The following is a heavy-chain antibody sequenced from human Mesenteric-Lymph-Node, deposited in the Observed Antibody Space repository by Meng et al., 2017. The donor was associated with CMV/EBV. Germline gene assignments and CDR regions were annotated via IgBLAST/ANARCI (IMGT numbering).Heavy chain of an antibody. V-gene: IGHV3-23*03. CDR2: IYSGGSST. J-gene: IGHJ6*02. D-gene: IGHD3-3*01. CDR1: GFTFSSYA. CDR3: AKGEYYDFWSGYIGMDV. Sequence: GGSLRLSCAASGFTFSSYAMSWVRQAPGKGLEWVSVIYSGGSSTYYADSVKGRFTISRDNSKNTLYLQMNSLRAEDTAVYYCAKGEYYDFWSGYIGMDVWGQGTTVTVSS.